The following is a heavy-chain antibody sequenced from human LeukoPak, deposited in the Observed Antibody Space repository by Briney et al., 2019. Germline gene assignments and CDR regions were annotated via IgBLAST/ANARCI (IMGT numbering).Heavy chain of an antibody. D-gene: IGHD3-10*01. Sequence: GGSLRLSCAASGFTFSSHWMTWVRQAPGKGLEWVANIKQDGNEINYVDSVKGRFTISRDNAKTSLYLQMNSLRAEDTALSYCAREIVRRGSGTDNKSYFDSWGPGTLSPSPQ. V-gene: IGHV3-7*01. CDR2: IKQDGNEI. CDR3: AREIVRRGSGTDNKSYFDS. J-gene: IGHJ4*03. CDR1: GFTFSSHW.